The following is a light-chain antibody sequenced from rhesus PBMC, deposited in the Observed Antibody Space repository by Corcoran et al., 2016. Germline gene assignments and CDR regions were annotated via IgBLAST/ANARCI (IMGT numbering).Light chain of an antibody. J-gene: IGKJ2*01. V-gene: IGKV1-37*01. CDR3: QQYTSDPYS. Sequence: DIQMTQSPSSLSASVGDRVTITCRASQGISSYLAWYQQKPGKAPKPLIYYASNLESGVPSRFSGSGSRTELTLTISSLQPEDFATYYDQQYTSDPYSFGQGTKVEIK. CDR1: QGISSY. CDR2: YAS.